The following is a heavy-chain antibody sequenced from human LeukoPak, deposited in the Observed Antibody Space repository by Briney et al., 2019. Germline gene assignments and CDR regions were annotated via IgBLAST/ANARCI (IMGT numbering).Heavy chain of an antibody. CDR2: IYYSGST. Sequence: PSQTLSLTCTVSGGSISSGSYYWGWIRQPPGKGLEWIASIYYSGSTHYNPSLKSPVTISVDTSKNQLSLKLSSLTAADTAVYYCARHEYSGSYYGLSWFDPWGQGTLVTVSS. CDR3: ARHEYSGSYYGLSWFDP. CDR1: GGSISSGSYY. J-gene: IGHJ5*02. V-gene: IGHV4-39*01. D-gene: IGHD1-26*01.